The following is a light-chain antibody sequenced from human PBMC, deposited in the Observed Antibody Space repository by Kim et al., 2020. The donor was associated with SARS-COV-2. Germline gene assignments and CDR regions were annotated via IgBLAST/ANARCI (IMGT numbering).Light chain of an antibody. CDR1: QSVSDNY. CDR3: QQDDTSPSCT. J-gene: IGKJ2*02. CDR2: GAS. V-gene: IGKV3-20*01. Sequence: EIVLTQSPGTLSLSPGERATLSCRASQSVSDNYLAWYQQKPGQAPRLLIYGASSRATGIPDRFSGSGSGTDFTLTISRLEPEDFAVYYCQQDDTSPSCTFRQETKLEI.